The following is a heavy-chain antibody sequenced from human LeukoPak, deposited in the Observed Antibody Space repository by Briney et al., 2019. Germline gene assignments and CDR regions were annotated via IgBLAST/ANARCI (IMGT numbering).Heavy chain of an antibody. D-gene: IGHD3-16*01. CDR3: ARYVRKLYGVGGDYYFYMDV. Sequence: GGSLRLSCAASGFTFSSYEMNWLRQAPGKGLEWVSSITGSGSTIYYADSVKGRFTISRDNAKNSLYLQMNSLRAEDTALYYCARYVRKLYGVGGDYYFYMDVWGKGTTVTVSS. J-gene: IGHJ6*03. CDR1: GFTFSSYE. V-gene: IGHV3-48*03. CDR2: ITGSGSTI.